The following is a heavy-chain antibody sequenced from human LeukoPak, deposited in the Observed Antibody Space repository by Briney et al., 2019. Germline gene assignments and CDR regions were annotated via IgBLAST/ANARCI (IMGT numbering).Heavy chain of an antibody. D-gene: IGHD4-17*01. J-gene: IGHJ4*02. CDR1: GFTSSSYA. V-gene: IGHV3-23*01. CDR2: ISGSGGST. Sequence: GGSLRLSCAASGFTSSSYAMSWVRQAPGKGLEWVSAISGSGGSTYYADSVKGRFTISRDNSKNTLYLQMNSLRAEDTAVYYCAIPTVTMLSPFDYWGQGTLVTVSS. CDR3: AIPTVTMLSPFDY.